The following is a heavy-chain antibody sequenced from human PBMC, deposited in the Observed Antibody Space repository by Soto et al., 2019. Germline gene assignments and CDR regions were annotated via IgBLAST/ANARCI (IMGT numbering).Heavy chain of an antibody. CDR3: ARGWGYDSNDYYYAY. V-gene: IGHV1-69*01. J-gene: IGHJ4*02. CDR2: IIRIFGTA. D-gene: IGHD3-22*01. CDR1: GGTFSMHA. Sequence: QVQLVQSGAEVRKPGSSVKVSCKASGGTFSMHAISWVRQAPGQGLEWMGGIIRIFGTANHAQKFHGRVTIIADESTSTVYMELSSMSSEDTAMYYCARGWGYDSNDYYYAYWGQGTLVIVSS.